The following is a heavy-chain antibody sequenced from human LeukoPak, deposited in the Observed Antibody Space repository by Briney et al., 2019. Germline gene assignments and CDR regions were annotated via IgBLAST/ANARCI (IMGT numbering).Heavy chain of an antibody. D-gene: IGHD4-23*01. CDR3: AIDPDYGGNSDFGC. J-gene: IGHJ4*02. CDR1: GYSFTNYW. V-gene: IGHV5-51*01. CDR2: IYPGDSNT. Sequence: GESLKISCKGSGYSFTNYWIAWVRQMPGQGLEWMGIIYPGDSNTNYSPAFQGQVTISVDKSINTAYLQWSSLKASDTAMYYCAIDPDYGGNSDFGCWGQGTLATVSS.